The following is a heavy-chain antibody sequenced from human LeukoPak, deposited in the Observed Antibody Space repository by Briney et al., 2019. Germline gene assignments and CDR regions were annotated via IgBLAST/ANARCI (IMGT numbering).Heavy chain of an antibody. D-gene: IGHD6-13*01. CDR3: ARDPIPGIAAALTYWYFDL. CDR1: GYTFTSYG. J-gene: IGHJ2*01. V-gene: IGHV1-18*01. Sequence: GASVKVSCKASGYTFTSYGISWVRQAPGQGLEWMGWISAYNGNTNYAQKLQGRVTMTTDTSTSTAYMELRSLRSEDTAVYYCARDPIPGIAAALTYWYFDLWGRGTLVTVSS. CDR2: ISAYNGNT.